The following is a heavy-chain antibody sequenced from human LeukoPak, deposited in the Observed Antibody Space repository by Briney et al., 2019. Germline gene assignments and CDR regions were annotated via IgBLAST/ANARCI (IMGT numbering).Heavy chain of an antibody. V-gene: IGHV3-53*01. CDR3: ARDGLGEYNDY. Sequence: GGSLRLSCAASGFSFSSSWMHWVRQAPGKGLVWVSVIYSGGSTYYADSVKGRFTISRDNSKNTLYLQMNSLRAEDTAVYYCARDGLGEYNDYWGQGTLVTVSS. CDR2: IYSGGST. CDR1: GFSFSSSW. D-gene: IGHD3-10*01. J-gene: IGHJ4*02.